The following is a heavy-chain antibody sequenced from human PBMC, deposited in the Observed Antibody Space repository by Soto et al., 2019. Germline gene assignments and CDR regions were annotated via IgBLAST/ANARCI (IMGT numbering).Heavy chain of an antibody. CDR2: IGTAGDT. CDR1: GFTFSSYD. D-gene: IGHD6-13*01. J-gene: IGHJ6*02. CDR3: ARVAARYGMDV. Sequence: EVQLVESGGGLVQPGASLRLSCAASGFTFSSYDMHWVRQATGKGLEWVSAIGTAGDTYYPGSVKGRFTISRENAKNSLYLQMNSLRAEDTAVYYCARVAARYGMDVWGQGTTVTVSS. V-gene: IGHV3-13*01.